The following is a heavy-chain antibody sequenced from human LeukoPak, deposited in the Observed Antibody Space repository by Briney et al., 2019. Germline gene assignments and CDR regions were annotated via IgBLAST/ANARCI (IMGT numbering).Heavy chain of an antibody. CDR3: AKDRAWGSDVHSVFDY. J-gene: IGHJ4*02. V-gene: IGHV3-30*02. D-gene: IGHD7-27*01. Sequence: RGSLRLSCAASGFTFSSYGMHWVRQAPGKGLEWVAFIRYDGSNKYYADSVKGRFTISRDNSKNTLYLQMNSLRAEDTAVYYCAKDRAWGSDVHSVFDYWGQGTLVTVSS. CDR2: IRYDGSNK. CDR1: GFTFSSYG.